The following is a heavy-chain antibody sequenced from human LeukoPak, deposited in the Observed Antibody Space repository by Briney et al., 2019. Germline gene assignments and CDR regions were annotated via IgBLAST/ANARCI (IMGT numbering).Heavy chain of an antibody. D-gene: IGHD2-2*01. CDR2: IHHSGGT. J-gene: IGHJ6*04. V-gene: IGHV4-38-2*02. Sequence: SETLSLTCVVSDYSISSAYYWGWIRQPPGKGLEWIGSIHHSGGTYYSPSLKSRVTISVDTSKNHFSLKLSAVTAADTAVYYCARDRLGTYCSSTNCYYYGMDVWGKGTTVTVSS. CDR1: DYSISSAYY. CDR3: ARDRLGTYCSSTNCYYYGMDV.